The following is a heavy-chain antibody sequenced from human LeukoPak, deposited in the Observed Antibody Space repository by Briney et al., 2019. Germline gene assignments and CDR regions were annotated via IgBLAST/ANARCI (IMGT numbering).Heavy chain of an antibody. D-gene: IGHD5-24*01. V-gene: IGHV3-48*04. CDR1: GFTFSASG. J-gene: IGHJ4*02. CDR3: ARGERWLLPPTDY. Sequence: GGSLRLSCAGSGFTFSASGMNWVRQAPGKGLEWVSYISSSGSTKYYADSVKGRFTISRDNARNSLYLQMNSLRADDTAVYYCARGERWLLPPTDYWGQGTLVTVSS. CDR2: ISSSGSTK.